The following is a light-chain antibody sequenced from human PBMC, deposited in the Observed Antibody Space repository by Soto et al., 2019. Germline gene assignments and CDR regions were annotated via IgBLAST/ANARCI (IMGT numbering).Light chain of an antibody. CDR1: EGISKY. V-gene: IGKV1-39*01. CDR3: HQSYITPYT. J-gene: IGKJ2*01. CDR2: AAS. Sequence: DIQITQSPSSLSASLGDRVTITCRASEGISKYVNWFQQNRGKAPKLLIYAASGLQNGVPSRFSGSTSWTDFPLTISSLQPEDFGTYYCHQSYITPYTFGLGTKVDI.